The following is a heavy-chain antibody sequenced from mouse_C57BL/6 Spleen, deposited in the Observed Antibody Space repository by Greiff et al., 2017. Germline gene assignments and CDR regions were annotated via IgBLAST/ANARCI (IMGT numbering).Heavy chain of an antibody. CDR2: IDPSDSYT. D-gene: IGHD2-3*01. V-gene: IGHV1-50*01. CDR1: GYTFTSYW. CDR3: ARSMMVTTLYYYAMDY. Sequence: QVQLQQPGAELVKPGASVKLSCKASGYTFTSYWMQWVKQRPGQGLEWIGEIDPSDSYTNYNQKFKGKATLTVDTSSSTAYMQLSSLTSEDSAVYYCARSMMVTTLYYYAMDYWGQGTSVTVSS. J-gene: IGHJ4*01.